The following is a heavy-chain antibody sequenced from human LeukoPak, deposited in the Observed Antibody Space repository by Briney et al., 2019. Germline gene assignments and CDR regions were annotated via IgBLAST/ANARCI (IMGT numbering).Heavy chain of an antibody. Sequence: ASVKVSCKASGYTFTGYYMHWVRQAPGRGLEWMGWINPNSGGTNYAQKFQGRVTMTRDTSISTAYMELSRLRSDDPAVYYCARELPPKRYCSGGSCYSSYYYYGMDVWGQGTTVTVSS. D-gene: IGHD2-15*01. V-gene: IGHV1-2*02. CDR1: GYTFTGYY. J-gene: IGHJ6*02. CDR2: INPNSGGT. CDR3: ARELPPKRYCSGGSCYSSYYYYGMDV.